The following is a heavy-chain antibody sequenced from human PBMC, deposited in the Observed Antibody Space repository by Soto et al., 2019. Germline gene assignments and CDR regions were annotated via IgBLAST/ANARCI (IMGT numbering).Heavy chain of an antibody. J-gene: IGHJ4*02. Sequence: PGGSLRLSYAASGFTFSSYAMHWVRQAPGKGLEWVAVISYDGSNKYYADSVKGRFTISRDNSKNTLYLQMNSLRAEDTAVYYCARDRDSVAVAEFDYWGQGTLVTVSS. D-gene: IGHD6-19*01. CDR2: ISYDGSNK. CDR1: GFTFSSYA. CDR3: ARDRDSVAVAEFDY. V-gene: IGHV3-30-3*01.